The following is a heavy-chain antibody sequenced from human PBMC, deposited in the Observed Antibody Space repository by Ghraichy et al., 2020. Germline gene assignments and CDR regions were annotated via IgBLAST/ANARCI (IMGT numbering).Heavy chain of an antibody. D-gene: IGHD2-15*01. V-gene: IGHV1-18*01. Sequence: ASVKVSCKASGYTFTSYGISWVRQAPGQGLEWMGWISAYNGNTNYAQKLQGRVTMTTDTSTSTAYMELRSLRSDDTAVYYCAATPDTMFYYYYGMDVWGQGTTVTVS. J-gene: IGHJ6*02. CDR1: GYTFTSYG. CDR3: AATPDTMFYYYYGMDV. CDR2: ISAYNGNT.